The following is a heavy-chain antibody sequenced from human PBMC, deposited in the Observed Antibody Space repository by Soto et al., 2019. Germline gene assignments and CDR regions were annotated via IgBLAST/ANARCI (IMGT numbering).Heavy chain of an antibody. V-gene: IGHV4-30-2*01. CDR2: IYHSGST. Sequence: PSETLSLTCAVSGGSISSGGYSWSWIRQPPGKGLEWIGYIYHSGSTYYNPSLKSRVTISVDRSKNQFSLKLSSVTAADTAVYYCAGSNPRLGELSAGFDYWGQGTLVTVSS. D-gene: IGHD3-16*02. CDR1: GGSISSGGYS. J-gene: IGHJ4*02. CDR3: AGSNPRLGELSAGFDY.